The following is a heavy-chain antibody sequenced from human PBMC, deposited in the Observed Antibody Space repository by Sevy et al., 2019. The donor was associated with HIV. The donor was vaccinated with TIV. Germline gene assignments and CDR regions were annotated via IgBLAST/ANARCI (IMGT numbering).Heavy chain of an antibody. CDR2: IIPILGTT. V-gene: IGHV1-69*13. CDR3: ARGGPDDILTHYGMDV. J-gene: IGHJ6*02. Sequence: ASVKVSCKASGGSFSFNGISWVRQAPRQGLEWIAGIIPILGTTKYAQKFQDRVTITADESTSIVYMELTSLRSEDTAVYYCARGGPDDILTHYGMDVWGQGTTVTVSS. D-gene: IGHD3-9*01. CDR1: GGSFSFNG.